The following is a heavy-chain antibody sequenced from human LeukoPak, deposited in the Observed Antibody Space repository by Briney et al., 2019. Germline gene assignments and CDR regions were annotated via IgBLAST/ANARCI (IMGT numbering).Heavy chain of an antibody. CDR1: GGSISSSSYY. V-gene: IGHV4-39*01. J-gene: IGHJ4*02. D-gene: IGHD4-17*01. Sequence: PSETLSLTCTVSGGSISSSSYYWGWIRQPPGKGLEWIGSIYYSGSTYYNPSLKSRVTISVDTSKNQFSLKLSSVTAADTAVYYCARHPYGGLPSFTFDYWGQGTLVTVSS. CDR2: IYYSGST. CDR3: ARHPYGGLPSFTFDY.